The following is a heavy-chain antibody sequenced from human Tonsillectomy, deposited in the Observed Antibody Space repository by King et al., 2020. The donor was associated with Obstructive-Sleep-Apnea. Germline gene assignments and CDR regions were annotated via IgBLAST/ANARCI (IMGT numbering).Heavy chain of an antibody. V-gene: IGHV4-59*08. J-gene: IGHJ3*02. Sequence: QLQESGPGLVKPSETLSLTCTVSGGSISSYYWSWIRQPPGKGLEWIGYIYYSGSTNYNPSLQSRVTISVDPAKNQFSLKLSSVTAADTAVYYCARMGEQLWLTGAFDIWGQGTMVTVSS. CDR2: IYYSGST. CDR1: GGSISSYY. D-gene: IGHD5-18*01. CDR3: ARMGEQLWLTGAFDI.